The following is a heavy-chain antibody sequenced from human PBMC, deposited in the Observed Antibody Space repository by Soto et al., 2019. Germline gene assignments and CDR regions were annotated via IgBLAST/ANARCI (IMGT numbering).Heavy chain of an antibody. D-gene: IGHD3-10*01. CDR3: ARSWYYGSGSYSGMDV. Sequence: SETKSLTYTVSGGTISSSDYWGWIRQPPGKGLEWIGSVYYNDTTNYNPSLKSRVTIYVDTSKTQFSLKLSSVTAADTAVYYCARSWYYGSGSYSGMDVWGQGTTVTVSS. V-gene: IGHV4-39*01. CDR1: GGTISSSDY. CDR2: VYYNDTT. J-gene: IGHJ6*02.